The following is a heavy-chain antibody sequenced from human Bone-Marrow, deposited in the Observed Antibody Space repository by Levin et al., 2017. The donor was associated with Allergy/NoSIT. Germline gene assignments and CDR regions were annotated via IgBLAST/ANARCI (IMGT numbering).Heavy chain of an antibody. Sequence: KVSCKASGYSFTNNWIGWVRQKPGEGLEWMGLIYPGDSDTRYSPSFQGQVTISVDKSINTASLPWSRLKASDTGMYYCARQGYCSGGSCSSLDWYFNLWGRGTMVTVSS. D-gene: IGHD2-15*01. V-gene: IGHV5-51*01. CDR2: IYPGDSDT. J-gene: IGHJ2*01. CDR3: ARQGYCSGGSCSSLDWYFNL. CDR1: GYSFTNNW.